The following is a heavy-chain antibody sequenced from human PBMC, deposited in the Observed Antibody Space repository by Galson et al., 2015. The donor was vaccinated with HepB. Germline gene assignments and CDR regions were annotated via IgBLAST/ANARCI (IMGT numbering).Heavy chain of an antibody. CDR3: ARRGGGGRAFDI. D-gene: IGHD3-16*01. V-gene: IGHV3-66*02. J-gene: IGHJ3*02. CDR1: GFTVSNSF. CDR2: IYSGDNT. Sequence: SLRLSCAASGFTVSNSFMTWVRQAPGKGLEWVSIIYSGDNTYYADSAKGRFTISRDNSNNTLFLQMNSLRTEDTGVYYCARRGGGGRAFDIWGQGTMVTVSS.